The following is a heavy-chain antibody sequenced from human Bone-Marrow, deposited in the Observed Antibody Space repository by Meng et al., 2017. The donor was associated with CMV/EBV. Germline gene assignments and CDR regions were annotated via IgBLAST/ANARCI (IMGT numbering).Heavy chain of an antibody. J-gene: IGHJ4*02. CDR2: ISYDGSNK. CDR3: VREKGPREALDY. V-gene: IGHV3-30-3*01. CDR1: GFTFSSYA. Sequence: GGSLRLSCAASGFTFSSYAMHWVRQAPGKGLEWVAVISYDGSNKYYADSVKGRFTISRDNSKNTLYLEINSLRAEDTAVYYCVREKGPREALDYWGQGTLVTVSS.